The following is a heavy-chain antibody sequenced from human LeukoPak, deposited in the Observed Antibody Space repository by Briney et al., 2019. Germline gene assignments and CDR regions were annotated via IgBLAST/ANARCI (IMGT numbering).Heavy chain of an antibody. V-gene: IGHV1-2*02. J-gene: IGHJ5*02. CDR1: GYTFTGYY. D-gene: IGHD6-13*01. CDR3: ANIAAAGLNWFDP. CDR2: INPNSGGT. Sequence: ASVKVSCKASGYTFTGYYMHWVRQAPGQGLEWMGWINPNSGGTNYAQKFQGRVTMTRDTSISTAYMELSRLRSDDTAVYYCANIAAAGLNWFDPWGQGTLVTVSS.